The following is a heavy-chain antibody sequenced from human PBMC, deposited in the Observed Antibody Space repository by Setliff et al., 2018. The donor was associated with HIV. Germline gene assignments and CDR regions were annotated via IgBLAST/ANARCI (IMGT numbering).Heavy chain of an antibody. CDR3: AKAADGGWGFDY. J-gene: IGHJ4*02. V-gene: IGHV3-33*06. CDR2: IWYDGSNK. D-gene: IGHD6-19*01. CDR1: RFTFSNHG. Sequence: GGSLRLSCAASRFTFSNHGMHWVRQAPGKGLEWVAVIWYDGSNKKYADSVKGRFTISRDNSKNTLYLQMNSLRAEDTAVYYCAKAADGGWGFDYWGQGTLVTVSS.